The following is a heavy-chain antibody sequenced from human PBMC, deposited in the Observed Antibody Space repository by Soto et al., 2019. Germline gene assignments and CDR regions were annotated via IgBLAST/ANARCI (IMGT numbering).Heavy chain of an antibody. J-gene: IGHJ4*02. D-gene: IGHD1-26*01. Sequence: QVQLVESGGGVVQPGRSLRLSCAASGFPFTTYGMHWVREGPGKGLEWVAVISYDGTNKYYADSVKGRFTISRDNSKNTLYLQMNSLSSEDTALYYCVGGQYYLEVRGQGTLVTGSS. CDR1: GFPFTTYG. CDR3: VGGQYYLEV. V-gene: IGHV3-30*03. CDR2: ISYDGTNK.